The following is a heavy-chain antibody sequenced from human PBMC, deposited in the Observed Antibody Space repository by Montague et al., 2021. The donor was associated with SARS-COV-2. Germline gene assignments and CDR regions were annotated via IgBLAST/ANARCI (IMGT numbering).Heavy chain of an antibody. V-gene: IGHV4-59*01. CDR2: IYDGGAV. CDR3: VRDHPCGGPRGAYDI. J-gene: IGHJ3*02. CDR1: GGSITGYY. D-gene: IGHD4-23*01. Sequence: SETLSLTCTVSGGSITGYYWCWLRRSPGKGLEWFAYIYDGGAVNXNPSLGSRVTISTDTSKNQLSLKVNSVTAADTAVYYCVRDHPCGGPRGAYDIWGQGTVVTVSS.